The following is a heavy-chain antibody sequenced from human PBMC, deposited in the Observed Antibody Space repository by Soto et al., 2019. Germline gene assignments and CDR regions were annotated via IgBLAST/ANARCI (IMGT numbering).Heavy chain of an antibody. J-gene: IGHJ4*02. CDR1: GGTFSSDS. CDR2: IIPMFDTP. CDR3: ASSGRLVPDFNS. Sequence: QVQLVQSGAEVKKPGSSVKVSCKASGGTFSSDSFSWVRQAPGQGLEWMGGIIPMFDTPIYAQKSQDRATITADESPSTASMPPSSPRSRAPSVYYCASSGRLVPDFNSWGQGSLVTVSS. V-gene: IGHV1-69*12. D-gene: IGHD6-6*01.